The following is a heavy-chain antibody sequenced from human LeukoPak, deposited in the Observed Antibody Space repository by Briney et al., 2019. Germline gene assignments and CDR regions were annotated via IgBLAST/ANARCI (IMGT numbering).Heavy chain of an antibody. CDR2: IYYSGST. Sequence: PSETLSLTCAVSGGSISSGGYSWSWIRQPPGKGLEWIGYIYYSGSTYYNPSLKSRVTISVDTSKNQFSLKLSSVTAADTAVYYCARGSGSPDYWGQGTLVTVSS. CDR1: GGSISSGGYS. D-gene: IGHD3-10*01. CDR3: ARGSGSPDY. J-gene: IGHJ4*02. V-gene: IGHV4-30-4*07.